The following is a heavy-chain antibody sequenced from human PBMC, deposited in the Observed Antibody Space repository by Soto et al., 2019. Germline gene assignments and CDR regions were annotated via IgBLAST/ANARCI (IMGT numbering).Heavy chain of an antibody. V-gene: IGHV4-61*01. D-gene: IGHD1-26*01. CDR3: ARGSYTYYFDY. CDR2: IYYSGCT. CDR1: GGSVSSGSYY. J-gene: IGHJ4*02. Sequence: QVQLQESGPGLVKPSETLSLTCTVSGGSVSSGSYYWSWIRQPPGKGLEWIGYIYYSGCTNYNPSLKSRVPISVDTSKNQFSLKLSSVTAADTAVYYCARGSYTYYFDYWGQGTLVTVSS.